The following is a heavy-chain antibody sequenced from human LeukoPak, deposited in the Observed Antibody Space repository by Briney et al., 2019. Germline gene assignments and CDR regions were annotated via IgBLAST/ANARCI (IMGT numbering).Heavy chain of an antibody. CDR3: ARGPGSGSYGGQVDY. CDR2: INPSGGST. V-gene: IGHV1-46*01. D-gene: IGHD3-10*01. Sequence: ASVKVCCKASGYTFTSYYMHWVRQAPGQGLEWMGIINPSGGSTSYAQKFQGRVTMTRDTSTSTVYMELSSLRSEDTAVYYCARGPGSGSYGGQVDYWGQGTLVTVSS. CDR1: GYTFTSYY. J-gene: IGHJ4*02.